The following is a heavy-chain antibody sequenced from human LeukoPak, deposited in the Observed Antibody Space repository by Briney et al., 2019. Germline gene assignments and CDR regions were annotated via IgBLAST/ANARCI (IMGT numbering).Heavy chain of an antibody. CDR1: GGSISSGSYY. CDR2: IYTSGST. Sequence: SQTLSLTCTVSGGSISSGSYYWSWIRQPAGKGLEWIVRIYTSGSTNYNPSLKSRVTISVDTSKNQFSLKLSSVTAADTAVYYCASQTFLPHIHVPYHFDYWGQGTLVTVSS. CDR3: ASQTFLPHIHVPYHFDY. D-gene: IGHD2-21*01. V-gene: IGHV4-61*02. J-gene: IGHJ4*02.